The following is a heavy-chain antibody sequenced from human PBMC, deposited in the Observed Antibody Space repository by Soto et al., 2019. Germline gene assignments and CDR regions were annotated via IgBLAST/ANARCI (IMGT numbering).Heavy chain of an antibody. Sequence: GGSLRLSCAASGFTFSSYGMHWVRQAPGKGLEWVAVISYDGSNKYYADSVKGRFTISRDNSKNTLYLQMNSLRAEDTAVYYCAKDPNWNDVTKFWFDPWGQGTLVTVSS. V-gene: IGHV3-30*18. CDR2: ISYDGSNK. CDR3: AKDPNWNDVTKFWFDP. D-gene: IGHD1-1*01. CDR1: GFTFSSYG. J-gene: IGHJ5*02.